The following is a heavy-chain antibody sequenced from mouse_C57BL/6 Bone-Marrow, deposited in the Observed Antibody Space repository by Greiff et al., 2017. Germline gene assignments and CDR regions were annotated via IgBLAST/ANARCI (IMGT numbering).Heavy chain of an antibody. CDR2: ISYDGSN. CDR3: ATPYYYGMDY. V-gene: IGHV3-6*01. J-gene: IGHJ4*01. CDR1: GYSITSGYY. Sequence: EVQVVESGPGLVKPSQSLSLTCSVTGYSITSGYYWNWIRQFPGNKLEWMGYISYDGSNNYNPSLKNRISITRDTSKNQFFLKLNSVTTEDTATYYCATPYYYGMDYWGQGTSVTVSS.